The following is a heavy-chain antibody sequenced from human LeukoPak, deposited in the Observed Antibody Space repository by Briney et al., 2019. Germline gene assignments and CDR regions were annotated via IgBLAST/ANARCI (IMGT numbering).Heavy chain of an antibody. CDR3: AADVIVGATKDFDY. CDR1: GFTFTSSA. Sequence: SVNVSCKASGFTFTSSAMRWVRQARGQRLEWIGWIVVGSGNTNYAQKFQERVTITRDMSTSTAYMELSSLRSEDTAVYYCAADVIVGATKDFDYWGQGTLVTVSS. J-gene: IGHJ4*02. V-gene: IGHV1-58*02. CDR2: IVVGSGNT. D-gene: IGHD1-26*01.